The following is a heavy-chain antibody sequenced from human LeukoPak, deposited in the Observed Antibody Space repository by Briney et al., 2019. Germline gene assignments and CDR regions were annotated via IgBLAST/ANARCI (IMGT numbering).Heavy chain of an antibody. V-gene: IGHV1-18*01. CDR2: ISAYNGNT. CDR1: GYTFTSYG. D-gene: IGHD3-22*01. J-gene: IGHJ4*02. Sequence: ASVKVSCKASGYTFTSYGISWLRQAPGQGLEWMGWISAYNGNTNYAQKLQGRVTMTTDTSTSTAYMELRSLRSDDTAVYYCARGSAYDSSGCPDYWGQGTLVTVSS. CDR3: ARGSAYDSSGCPDY.